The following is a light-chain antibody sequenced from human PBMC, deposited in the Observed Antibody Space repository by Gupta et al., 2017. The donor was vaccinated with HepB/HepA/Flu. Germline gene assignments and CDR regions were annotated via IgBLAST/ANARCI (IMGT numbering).Light chain of an antibody. V-gene: IGLV3-27*01. CDR1: VLAKRY. J-gene: IGLJ7*01. CDR2: KDS. CDR3: YSAADTSSV. Sequence: SYELPQPSSVSVSPGQTARITCSGDVLAKRYVRWWQQKPGQAPVLVLYKDSHRPAGIPERCSGSSSGTTVTLTITGAQIEDEADYYCYSAADTSSVFGGGTQLTVL.